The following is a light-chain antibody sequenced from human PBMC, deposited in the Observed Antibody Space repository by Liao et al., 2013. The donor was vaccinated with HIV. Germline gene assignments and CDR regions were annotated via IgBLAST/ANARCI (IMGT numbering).Light chain of an antibody. V-gene: IGLV3-1*01. CDR3: QVWDSSSDHRV. CDR2: ENI. CDR1: TLGEKY. J-gene: IGLJ3*02. Sequence: SYALTQTPSVSVSPGQTASITCSGLTLGEKYVSWYQQRPGQSPVMVIYENIKRPSGIPERFSGSKSGNTATLTISRVEAGDEADYYCQVWDSSSDHRVFGGGTKLTVL.